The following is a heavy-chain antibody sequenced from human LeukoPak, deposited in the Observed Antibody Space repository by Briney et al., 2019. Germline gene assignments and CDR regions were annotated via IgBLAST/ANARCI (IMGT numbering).Heavy chain of an antibody. CDR1: GYTFTSYY. V-gene: IGHV1-46*01. CDR2: INPSGGST. J-gene: IGHJ4*02. Sequence: GASVKVSCKASGYTFTSYYMHWVRQAPGQGLEWMGIINPSGGSTSYAQKFQGRVTMTRDMSTSTVYMELSSLRSEDTAVYYCAGGSGSYRDFDYWGQGTPVTGSS. CDR3: AGGSGSYRDFDY. D-gene: IGHD1-26*01.